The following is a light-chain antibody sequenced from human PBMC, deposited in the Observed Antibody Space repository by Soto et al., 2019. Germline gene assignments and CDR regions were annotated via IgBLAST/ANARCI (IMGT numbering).Light chain of an antibody. CDR1: QSVLYSSNNKNY. V-gene: IGKV4-1*01. J-gene: IGKJ4*01. CDR3: QQYYSTPLT. CDR2: WAS. Sequence: DIVMTQSPDSLAVSLGERATTNCKSSQSVLYSSNNKNYLAWYQQKPGQPPKLLIYWASTRESGVPDRFSGSGSGTDFTLTISSLQAEDMAVYYCQQYYSTPLTFGGGTKVDIK.